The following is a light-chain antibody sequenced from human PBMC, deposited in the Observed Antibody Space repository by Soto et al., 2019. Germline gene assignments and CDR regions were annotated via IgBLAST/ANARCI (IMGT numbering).Light chain of an antibody. V-gene: IGLV2-8*01. CDR2: EVS. CDR3: SSYADTNKLV. J-gene: IGLJ2*01. CDR1: SSDVGGYNY. Sequence: QSALTQPPSASGSPEQSVTIACTGTSSDVGGYNYVSWYQQHPGKAPKIMIYEVSKRPSGVPDRFSGSKSGNTASLTVSGLQAEDEADYYCSSYADTNKLVFGGGIKLTVL.